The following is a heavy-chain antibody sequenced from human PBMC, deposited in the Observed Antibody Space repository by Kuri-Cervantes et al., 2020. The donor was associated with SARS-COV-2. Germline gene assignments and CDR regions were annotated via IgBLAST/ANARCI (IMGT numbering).Heavy chain of an antibody. CDR2: ISSSGSST. Sequence: GGSLRLSCAASGFTFSSYDMSWVRQAPGKGLEWVSSISSSGSSTYYADSVKGRFTISRDNSKNSLYLQMNSLRAEDTAVYYCARDSSVYPNIDYYYGMDFWGQGTTVTVSS. V-gene: IGHV3-23*01. CDR3: ARDSSVYPNIDYYYGMDF. J-gene: IGHJ6*02. CDR1: GFTFSSYD. D-gene: IGHD1-14*01.